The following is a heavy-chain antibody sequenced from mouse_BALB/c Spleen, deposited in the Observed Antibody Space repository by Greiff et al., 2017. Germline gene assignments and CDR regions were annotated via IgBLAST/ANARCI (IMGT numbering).Heavy chain of an antibody. CDR3: ERQGAWFAC. J-gene: IGHJ3*01. CDR2: ISSGSSTI. V-gene: IGHV5-17*02. CDR1: GFTFSSFG. Sequence: EVKLVESGGGLVQPGGSRKLSCAASGFTFSSFGMHWVRQAPEKGLEWVAYISSGSSTIYYADTVKGRFTISRDNPKNTLFLQMSSLKSEDTAMYYCERQGAWFACWGQGTLVTVSA.